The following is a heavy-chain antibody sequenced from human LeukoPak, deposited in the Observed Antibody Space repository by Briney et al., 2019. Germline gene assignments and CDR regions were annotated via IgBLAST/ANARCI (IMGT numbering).Heavy chain of an antibody. CDR2: IIPILGIA. CDR3: ARVGGATRYYFDY. J-gene: IGHJ4*02. Sequence: SVKVSCKASGGTFSSYAISWVRPAPGQGPEWMGRIIPILGIANYAQKFQGRVTITADKSTSTAYMELSSLRSEDTAVYYCARVGGATRYYFDYWGQGTLVTVSS. CDR1: GGTFSSYA. V-gene: IGHV1-69*04. D-gene: IGHD1-26*01.